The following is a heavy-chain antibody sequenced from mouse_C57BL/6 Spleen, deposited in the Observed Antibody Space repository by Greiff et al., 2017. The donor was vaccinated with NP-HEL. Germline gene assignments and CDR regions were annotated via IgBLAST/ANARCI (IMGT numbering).Heavy chain of an antibody. V-gene: IGHV1-11*01. CDR1: GYTFTDYI. CDR2: IYPVSGET. J-gene: IGHJ1*03. CDR3: ALTGTGYFDV. Sequence: VQLQQSGAELASPGASVTLSCKASGYTFTDYIMNWVKKRPGQGLEWIGRIYPVSGETNYNQKFKGKATFSVDRSSSTVYMVVNSLTSEDPAVYYCALTGTGYFDVWGTGTTVTVSS. D-gene: IGHD4-1*01.